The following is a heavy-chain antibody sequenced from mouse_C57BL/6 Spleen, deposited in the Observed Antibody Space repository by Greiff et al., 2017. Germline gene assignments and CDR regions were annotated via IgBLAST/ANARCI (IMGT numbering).Heavy chain of an antibody. D-gene: IGHD2-4*01. J-gene: IGHJ3*01. V-gene: IGHV1-80*01. CDR2: IYPGDGDT. Sequence: VQLQQSGAELVKPGASVKISCKASGYAFSSYWMNWVKQRPGKGLEWIGQIYPGDGDTNYNGKFKGKATLTADKSSSTAYMQLSSLTSEDSAVXFCARYDYLFAYWGQGTLVTVSA. CDR3: ARYDYLFAY. CDR1: GYAFSSYW.